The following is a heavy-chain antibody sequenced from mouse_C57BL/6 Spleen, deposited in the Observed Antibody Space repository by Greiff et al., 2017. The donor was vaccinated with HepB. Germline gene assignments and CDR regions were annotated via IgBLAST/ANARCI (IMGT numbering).Heavy chain of an antibody. D-gene: IGHD2-4*01. V-gene: IGHV1-39*01. J-gene: IGHJ2*01. CDR2: INPNYGTT. CDR1: GYSFTDYN. CDR3: ARKLSLYDYDKGFDY. Sequence: EVKLMESGPELVKPGASVKISCKASGYSFTDYNMNWVKQSNGKSLEWIGVINPNYGTTSYNQKFKGKATLTVDQSSSTAYMQLNSLTSEDSAVYYCARKLSLYDYDKGFDYWGQGTTLTVSS.